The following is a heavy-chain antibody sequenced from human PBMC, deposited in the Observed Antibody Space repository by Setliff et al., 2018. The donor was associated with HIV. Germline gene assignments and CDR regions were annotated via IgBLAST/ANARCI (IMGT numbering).Heavy chain of an antibody. CDR3: ARVVLAPGPPYFDY. V-gene: IGHV1-69*05. J-gene: IGHJ4*02. Sequence: SVKVSCKASGYTFTKYGITWVRQAPGQGLEWMGMTIIGTPNYAQEFQGRVTITTDEAANTAYMQLRNLKFGDTAIYYCARVVLAPGPPYFDYWGQGTLVTVSS. CDR2: MTIIGTP. CDR1: GYTFTKYG. D-gene: IGHD3-16*01.